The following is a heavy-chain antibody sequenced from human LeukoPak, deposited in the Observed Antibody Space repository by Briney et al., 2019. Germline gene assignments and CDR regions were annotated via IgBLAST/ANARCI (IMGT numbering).Heavy chain of an antibody. Sequence: SETLSLTCAVYGGSFSGYYWSWIRQPPGKGLEWIGEINHSGSTNYNPSLKSRVTISVDTSKNQFSLKLSSVTAADTAVYYCVRGWEYSSGWYYFDYWGQGTLVTVSS. CDR1: GGSFSGYY. V-gene: IGHV4-34*01. CDR3: VRGWEYSSGWYYFDY. J-gene: IGHJ4*02. CDR2: INHSGST. D-gene: IGHD6-19*01.